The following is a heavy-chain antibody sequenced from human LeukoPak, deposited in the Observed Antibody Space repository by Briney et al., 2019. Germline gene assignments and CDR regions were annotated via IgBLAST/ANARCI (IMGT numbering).Heavy chain of an antibody. CDR1: GFTVSSNY. V-gene: IGHV3-66*02. Sequence: PGGSLRLSCAASGFTVSSNYMSWVRQAPGKGLERVSVIYSGGSTYYADSVKGRFTISRDNSKNTLYLQMNSLRAEDTAVYYCARGTIFGVVRSLDYWGQGTLVTISS. J-gene: IGHJ4*02. CDR2: IYSGGST. D-gene: IGHD3-3*01. CDR3: ARGTIFGVVRSLDY.